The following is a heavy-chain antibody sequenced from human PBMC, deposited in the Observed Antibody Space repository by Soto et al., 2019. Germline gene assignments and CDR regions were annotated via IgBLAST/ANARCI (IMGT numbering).Heavy chain of an antibody. Sequence: GGSLRLSCAASGFTFSSYAMSWVRQAPGKGLEWVSAISGSGGSTYYADSVKGRFTISRDNSKNTLYLQMNSLRAEDTAVYYCAKSTGLRLGELQLDYWGQGTLVTVSS. CDR2: ISGSGGST. D-gene: IGHD3-16*01. CDR3: AKSTGLRLGELQLDY. CDR1: GFTFSSYA. J-gene: IGHJ4*02. V-gene: IGHV3-23*01.